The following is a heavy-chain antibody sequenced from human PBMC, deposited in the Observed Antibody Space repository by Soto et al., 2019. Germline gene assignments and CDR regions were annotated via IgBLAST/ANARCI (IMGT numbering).Heavy chain of an antibody. CDR2: IYWNDDK. CDR1: GFSLSTSGVG. D-gene: IGHD6-13*01. V-gene: IGHV2-5*01. J-gene: IGHJ5*02. CDR3: AHRRAAAGTVGWFDP. Sequence: QITLKESGPTLVKPTQTLTLTCTFSGFSLSTSGVGVGWIRQPPGKALEWLALIYWNDDKRYSPSLKSRLTITKDTSKNQVVLTMTNKDPVDTATYYCAHRRAAAGTVGWFDPWGQGTLVTVSS.